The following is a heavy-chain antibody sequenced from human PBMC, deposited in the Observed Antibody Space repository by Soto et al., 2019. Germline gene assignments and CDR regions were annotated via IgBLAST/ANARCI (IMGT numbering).Heavy chain of an antibody. D-gene: IGHD3-22*01. CDR1: GFTFSSYA. Sequence: QVQLVESGGGVVQPGRSLRLSCAASGFTFSSYAMHWVRQAPGKGLEWVAVISYDGSNKYYADSVKGRFTISSDNSKNTLYPQMDSLRAEDTAVYYCARDFASRWLFSSYYYYGMDVWGQGTTVTVSS. CDR3: ARDFASRWLFSSYYYYGMDV. CDR2: ISYDGSNK. V-gene: IGHV3-30-3*01. J-gene: IGHJ6*02.